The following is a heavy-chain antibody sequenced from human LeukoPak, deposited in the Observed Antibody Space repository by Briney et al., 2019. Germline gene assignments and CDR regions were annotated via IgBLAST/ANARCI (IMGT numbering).Heavy chain of an antibody. CDR3: ARDHYYDSSGYHTPSYYMDV. V-gene: IGHV1-46*01. J-gene: IGHJ6*03. Sequence: GASVKVSCKASGYTFTSYYMHWVRQAPGQGLEWMGIINPSGGSTSYAQKFQGRVTMTGDTSTSTVYMELSSLRSEDTAVYYCARDHYYDSSGYHTPSYYMDVWGKGTTVTVSS. CDR2: INPSGGST. D-gene: IGHD3-22*01. CDR1: GYTFTSYY.